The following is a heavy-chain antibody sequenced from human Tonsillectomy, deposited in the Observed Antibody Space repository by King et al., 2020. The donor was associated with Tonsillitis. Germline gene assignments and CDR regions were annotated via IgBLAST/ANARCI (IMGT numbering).Heavy chain of an antibody. Sequence: QLQESGPGLVKSSETLSLTCTVSGGSISSYYWSWIRQPPGKGLEWIGYIYYSGSTNYNPSLKSRVTISVDTSKNQFSLKLSSVTAADTAVYYCARDLGSSSWYTDDAFDIWGQGTMVTVSS. CDR1: GGSISSYY. D-gene: IGHD6-13*01. CDR3: ARDLGSSSWYTDDAFDI. V-gene: IGHV4-59*01. CDR2: IYYSGST. J-gene: IGHJ3*02.